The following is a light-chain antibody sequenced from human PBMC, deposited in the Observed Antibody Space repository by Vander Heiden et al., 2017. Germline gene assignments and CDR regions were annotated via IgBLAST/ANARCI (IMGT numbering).Light chain of an antibody. J-gene: IGLJ1*01. V-gene: IGLV1-36*01. Sequence: QSVLTQPPSVSEAPRQRVTISCSGSSSNIGNNAVNWYQQLPGKAAKVLIYYDDLCPSGVSDRFSGSKSGTAAALAISGLQSEDEADYYCAAWDDSLNGQVFGTGTKVTVL. CDR1: SSNIGNNA. CDR2: YDD. CDR3: AAWDDSLNGQV.